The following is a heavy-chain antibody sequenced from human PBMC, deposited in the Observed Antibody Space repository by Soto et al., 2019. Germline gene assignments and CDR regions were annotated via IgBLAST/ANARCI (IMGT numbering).Heavy chain of an antibody. CDR2: INHSGST. V-gene: IGHV4-34*01. J-gene: IGHJ4*02. Sequence: PSETLSLTCAVYGGSFSGYYWSWIRQPPGKGLEWIGEINHSGSTNYNPSLKSRVTISVDTSKNQFSLKLSSVTAADTAIYYCAKGFHYYGRRTLQLDSWGLGTLVT. CDR3: AKGFHYYGRRTLQLDS. D-gene: IGHD3-10*02. CDR1: GGSFSGYY.